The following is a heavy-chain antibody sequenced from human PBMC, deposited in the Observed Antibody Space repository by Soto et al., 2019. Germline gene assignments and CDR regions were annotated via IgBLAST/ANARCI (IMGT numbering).Heavy chain of an antibody. D-gene: IGHD3-10*01. CDR1: GFTFSDYY. CDR3: ARGGSGGSGSYYIGGRYYYMDV. Sequence: GSLRLSCAASGFTFSDYYMSWIRQAPGKGLEWVSYISSSGSTIYYADSVKGRFTISRDNAKNSLYLQMNSLRAEDTAVYYCARGGSGGSGSYYIGGRYYYMDVWGKGTTVTVSS. CDR2: ISSSGSTI. J-gene: IGHJ6*03. V-gene: IGHV3-11*01.